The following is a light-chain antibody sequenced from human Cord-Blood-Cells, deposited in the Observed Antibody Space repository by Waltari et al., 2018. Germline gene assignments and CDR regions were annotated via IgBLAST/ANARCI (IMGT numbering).Light chain of an antibody. CDR2: KDS. V-gene: IGLV3-25*03. J-gene: IGLJ2*01. Sequence: SYDITQQPSGSLAPGPTGRINRAVDGLPKLYAYRYQLKPGQATVLLIYKDSERPSGIPERFSGSSSVTTVTLTISGVQAEDEAGYYCQSAVSSGTYPGVFGGGTKLTVL. CDR3: QSAVSSGTYPGV. CDR1: GLPKLY.